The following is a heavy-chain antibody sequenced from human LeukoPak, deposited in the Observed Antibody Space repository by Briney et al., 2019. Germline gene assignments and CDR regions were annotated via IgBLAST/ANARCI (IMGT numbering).Heavy chain of an antibody. D-gene: IGHD5-18*01. Sequence: GRSLRLSCAASGFTFSSYAMHWVRQAPGKGLEWVAVISYDGSNRYYADSVKGRFTISRDNSKNTLYLQMNSLRAEDTAVYSCAREGIGSRAGGYYYGLVYWGQGTLVTVSS. CDR3: AREGIGSRAGGYYYGLVY. CDR1: GFTFSSYA. V-gene: IGHV3-30*04. CDR2: ISYDGSNR. J-gene: IGHJ4*02.